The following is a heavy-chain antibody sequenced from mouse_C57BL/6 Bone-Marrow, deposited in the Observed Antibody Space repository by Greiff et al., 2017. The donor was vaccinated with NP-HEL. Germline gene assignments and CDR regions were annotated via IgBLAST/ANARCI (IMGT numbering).Heavy chain of an antibody. CDR3: TRQLRLRGFDY. J-gene: IGHJ2*01. Sequence: DVQLVESGGGLVQPGGSMKLSCAASGFTFSDAWMDWVRQSPEKGLEWVAEIRNKANNHATYYAESVKGRFTISRDDSKSSVYLQMNSLRAEDTGIYYCTRQLRLRGFDYWGQGTTLTVSS. CDR2: IRNKANNHAT. D-gene: IGHD3-2*02. V-gene: IGHV6-6*01. CDR1: GFTFSDAW.